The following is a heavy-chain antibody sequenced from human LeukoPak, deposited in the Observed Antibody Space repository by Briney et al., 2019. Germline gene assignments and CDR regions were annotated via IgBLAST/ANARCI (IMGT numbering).Heavy chain of an antibody. CDR1: GFTFDDYT. CDR3: AEEGPYSSTWYYFDY. V-gene: IGHV3-23*01. J-gene: IGHJ4*02. CDR2: ISGSGGGT. Sequence: GGSLRLSCAASGFTFDDYTMHWVRQAPGKGLEWVSAISGSGGGTYYADSVKGRFTISRDNSKNTLYLQMNSLRAEDTAVYYCAEEGPYSSTWYYFDYWGQGTLVTVSS. D-gene: IGHD6-13*01.